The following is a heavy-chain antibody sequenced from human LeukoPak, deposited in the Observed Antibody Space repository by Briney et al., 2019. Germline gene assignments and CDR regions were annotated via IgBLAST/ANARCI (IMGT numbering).Heavy chain of an antibody. D-gene: IGHD2-8*01. CDR2: IKTDGSRT. CDR3: ARTKDY. V-gene: IGHV3-74*01. Sequence: GGSLRLSCVASGFTFSNYWMHWVRQAPGKGLVWVSRIKTDGSRTNYADSVKGRFTISRDNAKNTVYLEMNSLRSEDTAVYYCARTKDYWGQGTLVTVSS. CDR1: GFTFSNYW. J-gene: IGHJ4*02.